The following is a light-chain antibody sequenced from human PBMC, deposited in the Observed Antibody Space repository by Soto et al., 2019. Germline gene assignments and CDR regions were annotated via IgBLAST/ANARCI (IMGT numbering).Light chain of an antibody. Sequence: QSVLTQPASVSGSPGQSITISCTGTSSDIGAYNHVSWYQQHPGKAPKLMIYDVNIRPSGVSNRFSGSKSGNTASLTISGLQAEDEADYYCTSWTTSTTMIFGGGTKVTVL. CDR1: SSDIGAYNH. CDR3: TSWTTSTTMI. CDR2: DVN. V-gene: IGLV2-14*03. J-gene: IGLJ2*01.